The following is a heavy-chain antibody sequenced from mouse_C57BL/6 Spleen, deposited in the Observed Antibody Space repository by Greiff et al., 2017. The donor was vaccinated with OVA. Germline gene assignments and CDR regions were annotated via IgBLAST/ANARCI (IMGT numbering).Heavy chain of an antibody. CDR1: GFTFSSYG. Sequence: EVQLVESGGDLVKPGGSLKLSCAASGFTFSSYGMSWVRQTPDKRLEWVATISSGGSYTYYPDSVKGRFTISSDNAKNTLYLQMSSLKSEDTAMYYCARRVYYGSSVWYFDVWGTGTTVTVSS. J-gene: IGHJ1*03. CDR2: ISSGGSYT. CDR3: ARRVYYGSSVWYFDV. V-gene: IGHV5-6*01. D-gene: IGHD1-1*01.